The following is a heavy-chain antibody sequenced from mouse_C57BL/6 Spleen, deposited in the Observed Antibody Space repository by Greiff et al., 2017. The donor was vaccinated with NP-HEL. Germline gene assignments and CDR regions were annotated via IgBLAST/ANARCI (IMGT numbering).Heavy chain of an antibody. CDR2: INPYNGGT. CDR1: GYTFTDYY. CDR3: ARSDYGTGYYFDY. Sequence: EVQLQQSGPVLVKPGASVKMSCKASGYTFTDYYMNWVKQSHGKSLEWIGVINPYNGGTSSNQKFKGKATLTVDKSSSTAYMELNSLTSEDSAVYYCARSDYGTGYYFDYWGQGTTLTVSS. V-gene: IGHV1-19*01. J-gene: IGHJ2*01. D-gene: IGHD2-4*01.